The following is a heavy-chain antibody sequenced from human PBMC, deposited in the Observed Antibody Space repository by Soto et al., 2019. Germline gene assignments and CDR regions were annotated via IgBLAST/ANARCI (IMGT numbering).Heavy chain of an antibody. CDR3: AREVGNYFDY. J-gene: IGHJ4*02. CDR1: GGSISSYY. D-gene: IGHD1-26*01. CDR2: IHYSGNT. Sequence: QVQLQESAPGLVKPSETLSLTCSVSGGSISSYYWSWIRQPPGKGLEWIGYIHYSGNTNYNPSLKSRVTISVDTSKNQFSLKLSSVTAADTAVYYCAREVGNYFDYWGQGTLVTVSS. V-gene: IGHV4-59*01.